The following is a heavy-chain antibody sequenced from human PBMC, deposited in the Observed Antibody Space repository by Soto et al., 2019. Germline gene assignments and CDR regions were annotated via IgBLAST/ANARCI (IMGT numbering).Heavy chain of an antibody. V-gene: IGHV3-49*04. J-gene: IGHJ6*02. Sequence: PGGSLRLSCTASGFSFGDYDMSWVRQAPGKGLEWVSFIRSKAYGETTKYAASVEGRFTISRDDSKSLAYLQMNSLKTEDTAVYYCTRVSGYSYGYSYGMDVWGQGTTVTVSS. CDR3: TRVSGYSYGYSYGMDV. D-gene: IGHD5-18*01. CDR1: GFSFGDYD. CDR2: IRSKAYGETT.